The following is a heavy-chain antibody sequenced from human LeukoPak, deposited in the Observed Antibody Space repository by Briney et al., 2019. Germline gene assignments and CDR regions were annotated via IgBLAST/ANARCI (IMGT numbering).Heavy chain of an antibody. D-gene: IGHD6-13*01. Sequence: ASVKVSCKASGYTFTSYGISWVRQAPGQGLEWMGWISAYNGNTNYAQKLQGRVTMTTDTYTSTAYMELRSLRSDDTAVYYCARATGYSSSWYGSGYYYYMDVWGKGTTVTISS. CDR2: ISAYNGNT. V-gene: IGHV1-18*01. CDR1: GYTFTSYG. CDR3: ARATGYSSSWYGSGYYYYMDV. J-gene: IGHJ6*03.